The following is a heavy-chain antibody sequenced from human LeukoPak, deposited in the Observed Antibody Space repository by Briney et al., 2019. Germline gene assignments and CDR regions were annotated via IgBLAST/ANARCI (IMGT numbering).Heavy chain of an antibody. Sequence: ASVKVSCKASGYTFTSYAMNWVRQAPGQGLEWMGWISAYNGNTNYAQKLQGRVTMTTDTSTSTAYMELRSLRSDDTAVYYCARDAKDIVLMVYATHDYWGQGTLVTVSS. D-gene: IGHD2-8*01. J-gene: IGHJ4*02. CDR3: ARDAKDIVLMVYATHDY. CDR1: GYTFTSYA. CDR2: ISAYNGNT. V-gene: IGHV1-18*01.